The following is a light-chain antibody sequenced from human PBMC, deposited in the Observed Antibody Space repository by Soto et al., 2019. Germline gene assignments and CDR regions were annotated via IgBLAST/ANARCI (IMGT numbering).Light chain of an antibody. V-gene: IGKV2-30*01. CDR1: QNLVYSDGDTY. J-gene: IGKJ5*01. CDR2: KVS. CDR3: MQGTHWPPT. Sequence: VGLTQSPLYLHVYLGQPASVSCRYSQNLVYSDGDTYLNWFHQRPGQSPRRLIYKVSNRDSGAPDRFSGSGSGTEFTLKISRVEAEDVGVYYCMQGTHWPPTFGQGTRLEI.